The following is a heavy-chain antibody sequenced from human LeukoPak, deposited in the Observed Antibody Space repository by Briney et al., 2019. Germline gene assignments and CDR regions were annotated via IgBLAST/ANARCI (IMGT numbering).Heavy chain of an antibody. V-gene: IGHV3-7*01. CDR2: IKHDESEK. CDR3: TRRLDD. D-gene: IGHD3-16*01. CDR1: GFSFNSDW. Sequence: GGSLKLSCAASGFSFNSDWMDWVRQAPGKGLEWVANIKHDESEKNYLDSVKGRFTISRDNAQNSLYLQMNGLRVEDTAVYYCTRRLDDWGQGTLVTVSS. J-gene: IGHJ4*02.